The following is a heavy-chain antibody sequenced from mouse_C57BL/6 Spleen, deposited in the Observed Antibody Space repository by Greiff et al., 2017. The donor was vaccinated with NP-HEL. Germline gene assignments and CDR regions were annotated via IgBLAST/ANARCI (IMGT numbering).Heavy chain of an antibody. J-gene: IGHJ4*01. CDR1: GFTFSDYG. V-gene: IGHV5-17*01. Sequence: EVQVVESGGGLVKPGGSLKLSCAASGFTFSDYGMHWVRQAPEKGLEWVAYISSGSSTIYYADTVKGRFTISRDNAKNTLFLQMTSLRSEDTAMYYCARSPYGNYSYAMDYWGQGTSVTVSS. CDR2: ISSGSSTI. D-gene: IGHD2-1*01. CDR3: ARSPYGNYSYAMDY.